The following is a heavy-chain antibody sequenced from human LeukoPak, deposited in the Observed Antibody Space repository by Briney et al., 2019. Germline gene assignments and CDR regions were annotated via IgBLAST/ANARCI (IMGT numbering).Heavy chain of an antibody. V-gene: IGHV1-2*02. CDR1: GYTFTGYY. J-gene: IGHJ4*02. Sequence: ASVKVSCKASGYTFTGYYMQWVRQAPGQGLEWMGWINPNSGGTNYAQKFQGRVTMTRDTSISTAYTELSRLRSDDTAVYYCARDRIAAAAPSLDYWGQGTLVTVSS. CDR3: ARDRIAAAAPSLDY. CDR2: INPNSGGT. D-gene: IGHD6-13*01.